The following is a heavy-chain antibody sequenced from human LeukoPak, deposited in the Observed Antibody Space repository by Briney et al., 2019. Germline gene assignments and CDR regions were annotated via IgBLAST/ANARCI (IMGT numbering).Heavy chain of an antibody. CDR2: INHSGST. CDR1: GGSFSGYY. Sequence: PSETLSLTCAVYGGSFSGYYWSWIRQPPGKGLEWIGEINHSGSTNYNPSLKSRVTISVDTSKNQFSLKLSSVTAADTAVYYCAREEGDSSGYSIYYFDYWGQGTLVTVSS. V-gene: IGHV4-34*01. CDR3: AREEGDSSGYSIYYFDY. D-gene: IGHD3-22*01. J-gene: IGHJ4*02.